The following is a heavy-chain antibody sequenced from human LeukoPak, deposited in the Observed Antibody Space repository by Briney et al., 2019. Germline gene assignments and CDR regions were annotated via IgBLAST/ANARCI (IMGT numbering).Heavy chain of an antibody. CDR1: GGSISSYY. J-gene: IGHJ6*03. D-gene: IGHD6-13*01. CDR3: ARSDSSSWPYYYYYMDV. V-gene: IGHV4-59*01. Sequence: PSETLSLTCTVSGGSISSYYWSWIRQPPGKGLEWIGYIYYSGSTNYNPSLKSRVTISVDTSKNQFSLKLSSVTAADTAVYYCARSDSSSWPYYYYYMDVWGKGTTVTISS. CDR2: IYYSGST.